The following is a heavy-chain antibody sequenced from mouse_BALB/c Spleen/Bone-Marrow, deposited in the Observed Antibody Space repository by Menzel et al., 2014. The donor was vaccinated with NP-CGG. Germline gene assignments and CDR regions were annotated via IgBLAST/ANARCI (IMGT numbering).Heavy chain of an antibody. Sequence: VHLVESGAELVKPGASVKLSCKASGYTFTSYYMFWVKQRPGQGLEWIGEINPSNVDTNFNEKFKSKATLTVDKSSNTAYMQLSSLTSEDSAVYYCPRGYYGSTYYYAMDYWGQGTSVTVSS. CDR2: INPSNVDT. CDR1: GYTFTSYY. D-gene: IGHD1-1*01. J-gene: IGHJ4*01. V-gene: IGHV1S81*02. CDR3: PRGYYGSTYYYAMDY.